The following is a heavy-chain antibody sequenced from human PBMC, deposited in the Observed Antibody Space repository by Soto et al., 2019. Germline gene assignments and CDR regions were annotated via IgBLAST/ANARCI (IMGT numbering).Heavy chain of an antibody. Sequence: AGGSLRLSCAASGFIFNYYWMSWVRQAPGKGLEWVASINQDGSEIYYVDSMKGRLTISRDNAKNSLYLQMNSLRAEDTALYHCARAQDSGGFYNWFDPWGQGTLVTVSS. CDR1: GFIFNYYW. J-gene: IGHJ5*02. V-gene: IGHV3-7*01. CDR2: INQDGSEI. D-gene: IGHD4-17*01. CDR3: ARAQDSGGFYNWFDP.